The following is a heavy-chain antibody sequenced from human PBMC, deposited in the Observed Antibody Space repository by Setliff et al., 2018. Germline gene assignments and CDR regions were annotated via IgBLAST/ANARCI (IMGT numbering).Heavy chain of an antibody. J-gene: IGHJ3*02. CDR1: GGSISSGGYY. CDR3: ARVARLVLSRNAFDI. Sequence: SETLSLTCTVSGGSISSGGYYWSWIRQHPGKGLEWIGYIYYSGSTYYNPSLKSRVTISVDTSKNQFSLKLSSVTAADTAVYYCARVARLVLSRNAFDIWGQGTMVTVSS. V-gene: IGHV4-31*03. CDR2: IYYSGST. D-gene: IGHD2-2*01.